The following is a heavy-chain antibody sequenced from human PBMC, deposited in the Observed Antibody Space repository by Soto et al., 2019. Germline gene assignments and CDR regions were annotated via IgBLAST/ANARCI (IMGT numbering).Heavy chain of an antibody. J-gene: IGHJ4*02. CDR3: ARGGGAFDY. CDR1: GFIFRSYW. Sequence: GGSMRLSSAASGFIFRSYWMSWVRQAPGKGLEWVANIKQDGSEKHYVDSVKGRFTISRDNAENSLYLQMNSLRAEDTAVFYCARGGGAFDYWGQGTLVTVSS. D-gene: IGHD5-12*01. CDR2: IKQDGSEK. V-gene: IGHV3-7*01.